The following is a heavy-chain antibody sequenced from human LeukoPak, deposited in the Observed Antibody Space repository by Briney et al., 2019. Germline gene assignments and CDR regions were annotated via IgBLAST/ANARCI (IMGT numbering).Heavy chain of an antibody. D-gene: IGHD6-6*01. CDR2: IIPIFGTA. V-gene: IGHV1-69*05. J-gene: IGHJ6*03. CDR3: ARAGYSSSYYYYYMDV. CDR1: GGTFSSYA. Sequence: ASVKVSCKASGGTFSSYAISWVRQAPGQGLEWMGGIIPIFGTANYAQKFQGRVTITTDESTSTAYMELSSLRSEDTAVYYCARAGYSSSYYYYYMDVWGKGTTVTVSS.